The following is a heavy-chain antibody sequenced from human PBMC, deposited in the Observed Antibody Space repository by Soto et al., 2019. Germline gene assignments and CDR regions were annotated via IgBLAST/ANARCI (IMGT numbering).Heavy chain of an antibody. CDR3: ARSLLQGDF. D-gene: IGHD2-21*01. CDR1: GYTFIHYY. V-gene: IGHV1-46*01. J-gene: IGHJ4*02. CDR2: INPNGGST. Sequence: QVQLVQSGAEVKKPGASVKVSCKASGYTFIHYYIHWVRQAPGQGLEWMAIINPNGGSTNYAQKFRGRVTVTSDTSTTTVSMELNSLGSDDTAVYFCARSLLQGDFWGQGTLVTASS.